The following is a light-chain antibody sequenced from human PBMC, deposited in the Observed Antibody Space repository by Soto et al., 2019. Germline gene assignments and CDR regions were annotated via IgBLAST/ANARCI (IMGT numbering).Light chain of an antibody. CDR3: QQYNSYLYT. J-gene: IGKJ2*01. V-gene: IGKV1-5*01. CDR1: QSISSW. CDR2: DAS. Sequence: DIQMTQSPSTLSASVGDRVTITCRASQSISSWLAWYQQKPGKASKLLIYDASSFESGVPTRFSGSGSGTEFTLTISSLQPDNFATYYCQQYNSYLYTFGQGTKLEIK.